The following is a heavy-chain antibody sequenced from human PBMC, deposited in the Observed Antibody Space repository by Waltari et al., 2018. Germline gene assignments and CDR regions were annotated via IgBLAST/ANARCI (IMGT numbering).Heavy chain of an antibody. CDR1: GESFSGHF. CDR2: IHYSGST. D-gene: IGHD2-21*01. CDR3: ARYGEVPPNYFFDY. J-gene: IGHJ4*01. Sequence: QVQLHQWGAGLLKPSETLSLTCAVSGESFSGHFWSWIRQSPGKGLEGVGAIHYSGSTNYNPSLKRRLSLSVDTTKKQFSLRLTSVTAADTGVYFCARYGEVPPNYFFDYWGQGTLVTVSS. V-gene: IGHV4-34*01.